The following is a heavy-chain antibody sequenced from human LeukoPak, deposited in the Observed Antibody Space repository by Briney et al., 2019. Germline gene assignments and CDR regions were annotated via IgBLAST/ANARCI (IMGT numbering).Heavy chain of an antibody. CDR2: IKQDGSEK. CDR3: ARYGQLGD. CDR1: GFTFSSYG. D-gene: IGHD6-6*01. V-gene: IGHV3-7*03. J-gene: IGHJ4*02. Sequence: GGSLRLSCAASGFTFSSYGMHWVRQAPGKGLEWVALIKQDGSEKYYVDSVKGRFTMSRDNAESSLYLQMNSLRVEDTAMYYCARYGQLGDWGRGTLVTVSS.